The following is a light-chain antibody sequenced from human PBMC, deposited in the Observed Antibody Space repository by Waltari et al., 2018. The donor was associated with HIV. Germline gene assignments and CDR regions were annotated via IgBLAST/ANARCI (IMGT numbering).Light chain of an antibody. Sequence: DIQLTQSPSFLSASIGDRVTITCRASQNIYSYLVWYQQKPGRAPQVLIYATSTLQSGVPSRFSGSGFGTEFALTITNLQPDDFATYYCQQVNGYPLTFGGGTKVEIK. CDR3: QQVNGYPLT. CDR1: QNIYSY. CDR2: ATS. J-gene: IGKJ4*01. V-gene: IGKV1-9*01.